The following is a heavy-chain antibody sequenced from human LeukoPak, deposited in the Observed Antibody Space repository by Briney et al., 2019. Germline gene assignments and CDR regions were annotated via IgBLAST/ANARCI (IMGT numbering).Heavy chain of an antibody. Sequence: SETLSLTCTVSLVSLRGYYVSCRRQSPGQQVGGSGYIYSSGTTNYNSSIQSRVIISPATTKNQFSLSVTSVTAADTAMYFCARRISSWNVYIDKWGQGIQVTVSS. CDR2: IYSSGTT. V-gene: IGHV4-4*09. CDR3: ARRISSWNVYIDK. CDR1: LVSLRGYY. J-gene: IGHJ4*02. D-gene: IGHD1-1*01.